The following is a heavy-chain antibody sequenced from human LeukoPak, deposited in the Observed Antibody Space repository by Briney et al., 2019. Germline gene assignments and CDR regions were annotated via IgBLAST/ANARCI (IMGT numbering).Heavy chain of an antibody. D-gene: IGHD1-1*01. Sequence: ASVKVSCKASGYTFTSYDIHWVRQAPGQGLEWMGRMNPNNGNTGDAQKFQGRVTMTRDPSISTAYMELSSLRSEDTGVYFCARALAGTAELDVWGKGTTVTVFS. CDR1: GYTFTSYD. V-gene: IGHV1-8*01. CDR2: MNPNNGNT. CDR3: ARALAGTAELDV. J-gene: IGHJ6*04.